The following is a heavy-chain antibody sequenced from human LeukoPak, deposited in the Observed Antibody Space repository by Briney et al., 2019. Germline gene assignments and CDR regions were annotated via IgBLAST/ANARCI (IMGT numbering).Heavy chain of an antibody. CDR1: GGTFSSYA. CDR3: ARVDGPHGWFHAFDI. J-gene: IGHJ3*02. Sequence: GASVKVSCKASGGTFSSYAISWVRQAPGQGLEWMGGIIPIFGTANYAQKFQGRVTITTDESTSTAYMELSSLRSEDTAVYYCARVDGPHGWFHAFDIWGQGTMVTVSS. CDR2: IIPIFGTA. V-gene: IGHV1-69*05. D-gene: IGHD2-15*01.